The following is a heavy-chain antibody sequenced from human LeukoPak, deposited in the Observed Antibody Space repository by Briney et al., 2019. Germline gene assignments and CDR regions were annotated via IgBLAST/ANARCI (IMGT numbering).Heavy chain of an antibody. CDR1: GFTFSSYG. J-gene: IGHJ4*02. Sequence: GGSLRLSCAASGFTFSSYGMHWVRQAPGKGLEWVAVISYDGSNKYYADSVKGRFTISRDNSKNTLYLQMNSLRAEDTAVYYCARDLNDFWSGYYTGDYWGQGTLVTVSS. V-gene: IGHV3-30*03. CDR3: ARDLNDFWSGYYTGDY. CDR2: ISYDGSNK. D-gene: IGHD3-3*01.